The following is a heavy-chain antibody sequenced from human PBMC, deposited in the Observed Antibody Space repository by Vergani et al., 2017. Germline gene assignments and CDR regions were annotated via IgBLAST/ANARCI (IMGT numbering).Heavy chain of an antibody. D-gene: IGHD3-22*01. CDR2: IYTSGST. CDR1: GGSISSGSYY. CDR3: ARGRITRIVGNWFDP. Sequence: QVQLQESGPGLVKPSQTLSLTCTVSGGSISSGSYYWSWIRQPAGKGLEWIGRIYTSGSTNYNPSLMSRVTISVDTSKNQFSLKLRSVTAADTAVYYCARGRITRIVGNWFDPWGQGTLVTVSS. J-gene: IGHJ5*02. V-gene: IGHV4-61*02.